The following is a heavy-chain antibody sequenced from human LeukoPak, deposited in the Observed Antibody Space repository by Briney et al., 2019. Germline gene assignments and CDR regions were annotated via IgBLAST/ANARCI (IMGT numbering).Heavy chain of an antibody. CDR3: AKRRADYYGSGRGLNYFDY. CDR2: ISGNGGST. D-gene: IGHD3-10*01. Sequence: GGSLRLSCAASGFTFSSYWMSWVRQAPGKGLEWVSAISGNGGSTYCADSVKGRFTISRDNSKNTLYLQMNSLRAEDTAIYYCAKRRADYYGSGRGLNYFDYWGQGTLVTVSS. J-gene: IGHJ4*02. CDR1: GFTFSSYW. V-gene: IGHV3-23*01.